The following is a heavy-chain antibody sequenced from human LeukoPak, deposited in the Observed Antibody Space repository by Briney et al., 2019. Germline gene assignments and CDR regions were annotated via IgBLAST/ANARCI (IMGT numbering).Heavy chain of an antibody. CDR3: AKDYSSSLTNWFDP. CDR2: ISYDGSNK. V-gene: IGHV3-30-3*01. D-gene: IGHD6-6*01. J-gene: IGHJ5*02. Sequence: GGSLRLSCAASGFTFSSYAMHWVRQAPGKGLEWVAVISYDGSNKYYADSVKGRFTISRDNSKNTLYLQMNSLRAEDTAVYYCAKDYSSSLTNWFDPWGQGTLVTVSS. CDR1: GFTFSSYA.